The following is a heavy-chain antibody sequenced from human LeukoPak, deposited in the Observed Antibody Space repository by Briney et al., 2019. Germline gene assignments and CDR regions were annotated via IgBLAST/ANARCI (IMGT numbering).Heavy chain of an antibody. V-gene: IGHV4-59*01. CDR2: IYYSGST. J-gene: IGHJ3*02. CDR3: ARFIVVRGRAFDI. D-gene: IGHD3-10*01. Sequence: PSETLSLTCTVSGGSISSYYWRWIRQPPGKGLEWIGYIYYSGSTNYNPSLKSRVTISVDTSKNQFSLKLSSVTAADTAVYYCARFIVVRGRAFDIWGQGTMVTVSS. CDR1: GGSISSYY.